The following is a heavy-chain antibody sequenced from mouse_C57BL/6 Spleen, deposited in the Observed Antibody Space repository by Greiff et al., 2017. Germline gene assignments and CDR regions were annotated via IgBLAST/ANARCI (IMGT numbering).Heavy chain of an antibody. V-gene: IGHV1-64*01. Sequence: VQLQQPGAELVKPGASVKLSCKASGYTFTSYWMHWVKQRPGQGLEWIGMIHPNSGSTNYNEKFKSKATLTVDKSSSTAYMQLSSLSSEDSAVYCCARGTTEAWFAYWGQGTLVTVSA. CDR2: IHPNSGST. D-gene: IGHD1-1*01. CDR1: GYTFTSYW. J-gene: IGHJ3*01. CDR3: ARGTTEAWFAY.